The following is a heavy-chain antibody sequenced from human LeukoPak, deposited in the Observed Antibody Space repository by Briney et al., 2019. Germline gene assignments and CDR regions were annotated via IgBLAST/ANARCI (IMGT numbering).Heavy chain of an antibody. CDR2: MNPNSGNT. D-gene: IGHD2-8*01. J-gene: IGHJ5*02. CDR1: GGTFSSYA. V-gene: IGHV1-8*02. Sequence: ASVKVSCKASGGTFSSYAISWVRQAPGQGLEWMGWMNPNSGNTGYAQKFQGRVTMTRNTSISTAYMELSSLRSEDTAVYYCARYPYCTNGVCLNGGDWFDPWGQGTLVTVSS. CDR3: ARYPYCTNGVCLNGGDWFDP.